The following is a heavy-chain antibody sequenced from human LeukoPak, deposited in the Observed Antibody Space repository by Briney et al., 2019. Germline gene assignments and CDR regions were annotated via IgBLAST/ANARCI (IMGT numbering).Heavy chain of an antibody. D-gene: IGHD6-13*01. CDR2: IYSGGST. CDR3: ARDPDSSSWPSRGYFDY. CDR1: GFTVSSNY. J-gene: IGHJ4*02. Sequence: PGGSLRLSCAASGFTVSSNYMSWVRQAPGKGLEWVSVIYSGGSTYYADSVKGRFTISRDNSKNTLYLQMNSLRAEDTAVYYCARDPDSSSWPSRGYFDYWGQGTLVTVSS. V-gene: IGHV3-53*01.